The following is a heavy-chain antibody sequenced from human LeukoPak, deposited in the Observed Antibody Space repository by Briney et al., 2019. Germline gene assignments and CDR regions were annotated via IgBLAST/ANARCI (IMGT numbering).Heavy chain of an antibody. CDR2: INSDGSST. D-gene: IGHD2-8*01. CDR3: ARVQGHPPNGLDV. Sequence: GGSLRLSCAASGFTFSSYWMHWVRQAPGKGLVWVSRINSDGSSTSYADSVEGRFTISRGNAKNTLYLQMNSLRAEDTAVYYCARVQGHPPNGLDVWGQGTMVTVSS. J-gene: IGHJ3*01. V-gene: IGHV3-74*01. CDR1: GFTFSSYW.